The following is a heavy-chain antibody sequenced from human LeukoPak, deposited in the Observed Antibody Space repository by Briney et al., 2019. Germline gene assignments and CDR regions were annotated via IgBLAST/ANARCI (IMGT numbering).Heavy chain of an antibody. CDR2: ISSSSSYI. D-gene: IGHD3-22*01. CDR1: GFTFSSYS. J-gene: IGHJ4*02. Sequence: PGGSLRLSCAASGFTFSSYSMNWVRQAPGKGLEWVSSISSSSSYIYYADSVKGRFTISRDNAKNSLYLQMNSLGAEDTAVYYCARDSYDSSGGSYYFDYWGQGTLVTVSS. V-gene: IGHV3-21*01. CDR3: ARDSYDSSGGSYYFDY.